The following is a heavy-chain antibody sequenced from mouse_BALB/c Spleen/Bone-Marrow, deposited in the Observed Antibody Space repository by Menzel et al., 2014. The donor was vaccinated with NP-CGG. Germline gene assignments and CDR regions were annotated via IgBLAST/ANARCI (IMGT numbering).Heavy chain of an antibody. CDR1: GFDFSRYW. CDR3: SRPNYYGNLFV. CDR2: INPESSTI. J-gene: IGHJ1*01. Sequence: EVKVVESGGGLVQPGGSLKLSCAASGFDFSRYWMSWVRQAPGKGLEWIGEINPESSTINYTPSLKDKFIISRDNAKNTLYLQMSKVRSEDTALYYCSRPNYYGNLFVWGAGTTVTVSS. V-gene: IGHV4-1*02. D-gene: IGHD1-1*01.